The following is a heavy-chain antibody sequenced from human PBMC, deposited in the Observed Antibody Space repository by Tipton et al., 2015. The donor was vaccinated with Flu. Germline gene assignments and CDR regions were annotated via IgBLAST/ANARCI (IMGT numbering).Heavy chain of an antibody. Sequence: TLSLTCIVSGGSISSGSYYWGWIRQPPGKGLEWIGSIYYSGSTYNNPSLKSRVTMSVDRSRNQFSLKLSSVTAADTAVYFCARAYSGWRLPFDYWAQGTLVTVSS. CDR2: IYYSGST. J-gene: IGHJ4*02. CDR1: GGSISSGSYY. D-gene: IGHD6-19*01. CDR3: ARAYSGWRLPFDY. V-gene: IGHV4-39*07.